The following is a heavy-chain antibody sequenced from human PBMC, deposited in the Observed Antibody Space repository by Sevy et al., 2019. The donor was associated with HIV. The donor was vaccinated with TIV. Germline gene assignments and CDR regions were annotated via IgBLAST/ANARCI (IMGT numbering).Heavy chain of an antibody. J-gene: IGHJ6*02. CDR2: INPNSGGT. CDR1: GYTFTGYY. D-gene: IGHD3-16*02. CDR3: ARDQVLTFGGAIAEGYYYYGMDV. V-gene: IGHV1-2*06. Sequence: ASVKVSCKASGYTFTGYYMHWVRQAPGQGLEWMGRINPNSGGTNYAQKFQGMVTMTRDTSISTAYMELSRLRSDDTAVYYCARDQVLTFGGAIAEGYYYYGMDVWGQGTTVTVSS.